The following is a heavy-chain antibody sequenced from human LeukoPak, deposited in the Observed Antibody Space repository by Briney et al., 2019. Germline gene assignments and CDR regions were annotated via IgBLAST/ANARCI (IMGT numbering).Heavy chain of an antibody. V-gene: IGHV4-59*11. J-gene: IGHJ4*02. CDR1: GGSNSSHY. CDR3: ARAVAAAGRIDS. Sequence: SETLSLTCSVSGGSNSSHYWSWIRQPPGKRLEWIGYMSYSGSTNYNPSLESRVTISVDTSKHQFSLNLSSVSATDTAVYHCARAVAAAGRIDSWGQGTLVTVSS. D-gene: IGHD6-13*01. CDR2: MSYSGST.